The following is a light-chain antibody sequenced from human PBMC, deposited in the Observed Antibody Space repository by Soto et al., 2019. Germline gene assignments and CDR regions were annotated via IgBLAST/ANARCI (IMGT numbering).Light chain of an antibody. V-gene: IGKV3-20*01. CDR2: GAS. CDR1: QSVSSSY. J-gene: IGKJ1*01. CDR3: QQYGRSPWT. Sequence: EIVLTQSPGTLSLSPGDRATLSCRASQSVSSSYLAWYQQKPGQAPGLLIYGASSRDTGIPDRFSGSGSGTDFTLTISRLEPEDFAVYYCQQYGRSPWTFGQGNKVEV.